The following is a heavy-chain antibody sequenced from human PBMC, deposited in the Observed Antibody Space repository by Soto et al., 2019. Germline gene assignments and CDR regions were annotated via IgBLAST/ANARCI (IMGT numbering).Heavy chain of an antibody. J-gene: IGHJ6*02. Sequence: SQTLSLTCAISGDSVSSNSAAWNWIRQSPSRGPEWLGRTYYRSKWYNDYAVSVKSRITINPDTSKNQFSLQLNSVTPEDTAVYYCARDRNSSGWLYYYYYYGMDVWGQGTTVTVSS. D-gene: IGHD6-19*01. CDR2: TYYRSKWYN. CDR3: ARDRNSSGWLYYYYYYGMDV. V-gene: IGHV6-1*01. CDR1: GDSVSSNSAA.